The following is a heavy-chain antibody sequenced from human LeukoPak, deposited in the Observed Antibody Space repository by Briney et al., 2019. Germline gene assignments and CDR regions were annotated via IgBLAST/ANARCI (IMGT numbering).Heavy chain of an antibody. V-gene: IGHV1-2*02. CDR3: ARDDGQDPLLWFGEPDY. CDR1: GYTITNNW. Sequence: GASVKVSCKASGYTITNNWMHWVRQAPGQGLEWMGWINPNSGGTNYAQKFQGRVTMTRDTSISTAYMELSRLRSDDTAVYYCARDDGQDPLLWFGEPDYWGQGTLVTVSS. J-gene: IGHJ4*02. CDR2: INPNSGGT. D-gene: IGHD3-10*01.